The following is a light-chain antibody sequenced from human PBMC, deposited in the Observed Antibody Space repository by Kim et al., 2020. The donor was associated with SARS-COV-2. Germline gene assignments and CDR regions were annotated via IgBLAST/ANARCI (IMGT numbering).Light chain of an antibody. V-gene: IGKV1-39*01. J-gene: IGKJ3*01. CDR2: YAS. CDR3: QQSYSSLQFT. Sequence: DIQMTQSPSSLSASVGDRVTITCRASQSISSYLNWYQQKPGKAPKRLIYYASSLQSGVPSRFSGSGSGTDFTLTISSLQPEDFATYYGQQSYSSLQFTFGPRTKVDIK. CDR1: QSISSY.